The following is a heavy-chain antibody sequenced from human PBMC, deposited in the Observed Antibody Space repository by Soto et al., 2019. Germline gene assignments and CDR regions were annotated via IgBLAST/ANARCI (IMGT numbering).Heavy chain of an antibody. J-gene: IGHJ6*02. Sequence: QVQLVESGGGVVQPGRSLRLSCAASGFTFSSYAMHWVRQAQGKGLEWVAVISYDGSNKYYADSVKGRFTIARDNSKNTLYLQMNSLRAEDTAVYYCARESYYDFWSGPYYGMDVWGQGTTVTVSS. CDR2: ISYDGSNK. D-gene: IGHD3-3*01. V-gene: IGHV3-30-3*01. CDR3: ARESYYDFWSGPYYGMDV. CDR1: GFTFSSYA.